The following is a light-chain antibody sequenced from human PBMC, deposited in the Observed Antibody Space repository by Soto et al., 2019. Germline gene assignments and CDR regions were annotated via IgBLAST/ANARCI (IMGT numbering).Light chain of an antibody. CDR3: QHRSNWPRVWT. Sequence: DIVLTQSPATLSLSPGERATLSCWASQSVSSSLAWYQQKPGQAPRLLIYEASNRATGIPGRCSGRGSGTDFTLTISSLAPEDFAVYYCQHRSNWPRVWTFGQGTKVEIK. CDR1: QSVSSS. J-gene: IGKJ1*01. V-gene: IGKV3-11*01. CDR2: EAS.